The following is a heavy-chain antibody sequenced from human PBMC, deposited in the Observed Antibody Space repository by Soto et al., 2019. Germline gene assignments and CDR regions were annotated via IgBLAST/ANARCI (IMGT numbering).Heavy chain of an antibody. CDR1: GFTFSDHY. J-gene: IGHJ4*02. D-gene: IGHD5-12*01. CDR3: AREFRTEATRTIGAYFDY. V-gene: IGHV3-72*01. Sequence: EVQLVESGGGLVQPGGSLRLSCAASGFTFSDHYMDWVRQAPGKGLEWVGRTRNKANSYTTEYAASVKGRFTISRDDSKNSLYLQMNSLKTEDTAVYYCAREFRTEATRTIGAYFDYWGQGTLVTVSS. CDR2: TRNKANSYTT.